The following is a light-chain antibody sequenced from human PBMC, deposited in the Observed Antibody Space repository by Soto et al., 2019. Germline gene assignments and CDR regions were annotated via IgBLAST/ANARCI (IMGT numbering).Light chain of an antibody. J-gene: IGKJ4*01. V-gene: IGKV1-39*01. CDR3: QQSYSTPLLT. CDR1: QSISSY. CDR2: AAS. Sequence: DIQMTQSPSSLSASVGDRVTITCRASQSISSYLNWYQQKPGKAPKLLIYAASSLQSGVPSRFSCSGSGTDFTLTISSLQPADFATYYCQQSYSTPLLTFGGGTKVEIK.